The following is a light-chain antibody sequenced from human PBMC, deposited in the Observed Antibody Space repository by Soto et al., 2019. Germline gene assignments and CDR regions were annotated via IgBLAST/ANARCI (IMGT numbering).Light chain of an antibody. CDR2: EVS. CDR1: SSDVGGYNY. V-gene: IGLV2-8*01. J-gene: IGLJ2*01. CDR3: SSYAGSSVV. Sequence: QSVLTQPPAASGSPGQSVTISCTGTSSDVGGYNYVSWYQQHPGKAPKLMLYEVSMRPSGVPDRFSGSKSDNTASLPVSGLQAEDEADYYCSSYAGSSVVFGGGTKLTVL.